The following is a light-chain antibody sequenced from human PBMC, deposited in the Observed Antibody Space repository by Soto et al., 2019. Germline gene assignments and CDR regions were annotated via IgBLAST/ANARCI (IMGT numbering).Light chain of an antibody. CDR1: SSDVGSYDY. J-gene: IGLJ1*01. V-gene: IGLV2-23*02. CDR2: NVN. CDR3: CSYAGDSAFV. Sequence: QSVLIQPPSVSGSPGQSVTISCTGTSSDVGSYDYVSWYQQHPGTVPKPMIYNVNTRPSGLSSRFAGSKSGNTASLTISGLQAEDEADYYCCSYAGDSAFVFGTGTKVTVL.